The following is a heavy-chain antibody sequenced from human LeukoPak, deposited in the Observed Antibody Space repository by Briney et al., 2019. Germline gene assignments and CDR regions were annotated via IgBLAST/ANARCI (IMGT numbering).Heavy chain of an antibody. Sequence: SSETLSLTCTVSGGSISSYYWSWIRQPPGKGLEWIGYIYYSGSTNYNPSLKSRVTISVDTSKNQFSLKLSSVTAADTAVYYRARGATAAGTAYYFDYWGQGTLVTVSS. D-gene: IGHD6-13*01. V-gene: IGHV4-59*01. J-gene: IGHJ4*02. CDR1: GGSISSYY. CDR2: IYYSGST. CDR3: ARGATAAGTAYYFDY.